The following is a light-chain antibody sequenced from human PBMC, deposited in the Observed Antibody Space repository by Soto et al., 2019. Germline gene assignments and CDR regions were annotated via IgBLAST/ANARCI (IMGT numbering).Light chain of an antibody. CDR2: GAS. CDR3: QQRSTWPYT. V-gene: IGKV3-11*01. J-gene: IGKJ2*01. CDR1: QSVSSS. Sequence: EIVLTQSPATLSLSPGERATLSCRASQSVSSSLAWYQQKPGQAPRLLIYGASNRATGIPARFSGSGSGTDFTLTINSLEPEDFAVYYCQQRSTWPYTFGQGTKLEIK.